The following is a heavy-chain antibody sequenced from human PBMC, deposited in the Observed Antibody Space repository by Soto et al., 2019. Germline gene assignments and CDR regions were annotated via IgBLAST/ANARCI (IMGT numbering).Heavy chain of an antibody. V-gene: IGHV4-59*01. CDR3: GSVRPSGYVLS. D-gene: IGHD6-25*01. J-gene: IGHJ5*02. CDR1: GGSLSSNY. CDR2: VYFSGNT. Sequence: PSETLSLTCTVSGGSLSSNYWTLIRQSPGKGLEWIGYVYFSGNTNYNPSLKSRVSISIDTSKNQFSLRLASVTAADTAFYYCGSVRPSGYVLSWGQGTLVTVSS.